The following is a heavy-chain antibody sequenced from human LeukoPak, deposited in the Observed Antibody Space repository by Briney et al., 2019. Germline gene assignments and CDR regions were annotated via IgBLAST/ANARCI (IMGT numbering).Heavy chain of an antibody. J-gene: IGHJ5*02. CDR1: GFPFSSYW. CDR3: ARGRDYYGSGDNWFDP. Sequence: GGSLRLSCAASGFPFSSYWMHWVRQAPGKGLVWVSRINSDGSSTSYADSVKGRFTISRDNAKNTLYLQMNSLRAEDTAVYYCARGRDYYGSGDNWFDPWGQGTLVTVSS. D-gene: IGHD3-10*01. V-gene: IGHV3-74*01. CDR2: INSDGSST.